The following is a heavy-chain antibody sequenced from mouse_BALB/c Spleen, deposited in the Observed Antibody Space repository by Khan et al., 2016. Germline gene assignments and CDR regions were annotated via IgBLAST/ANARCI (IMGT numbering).Heavy chain of an antibody. CDR2: IFPGSGST. Sequence: QVQLQQSGTELPRPGASVKLSCKASGYTFTDYYLHWVKQRTGQGLEWIGEIFPGSGSTYYNEKFKGKASLTADTSSSTAYMQLSSLTSEDSAVYFCARSYYGYFAMDYWGRGASVTVSS. J-gene: IGHJ4*01. D-gene: IGHD1-2*01. V-gene: IGHV1-77*01. CDR3: ARSYYGYFAMDY. CDR1: GYTFTDYY.